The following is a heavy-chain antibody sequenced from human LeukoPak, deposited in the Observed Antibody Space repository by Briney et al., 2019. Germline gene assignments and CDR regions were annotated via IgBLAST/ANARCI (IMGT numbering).Heavy chain of an antibody. CDR1: GGSMSSYF. J-gene: IGHJ3*01. CDR2: IYHSGST. Sequence: SETPSLTCTVSGGSMSSYFWSWIRQPPGKGLEWIGYIYHSGSTFYNPSLKSRVTISLDTSKNQFSLRLSSVTAADTAVYYCAKDLLEARLVVVPAARQGNQEDWGWGQGTMVTVSS. CDR3: AKDLLEARLVVVPAARQGNQEDWG. D-gene: IGHD2-2*01. V-gene: IGHV4-59*01.